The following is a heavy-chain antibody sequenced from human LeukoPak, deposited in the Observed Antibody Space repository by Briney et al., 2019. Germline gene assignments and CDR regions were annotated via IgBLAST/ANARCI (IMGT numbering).Heavy chain of an antibody. D-gene: IGHD6-13*01. CDR1: GYTFTGYY. Sequence: ASVKVSCKASGYTFTGYYMHWVRQAPGQGLEWMGWINPNSGGTTYAQKFQGRVTMTRDTSISTAYMELSRLRSDDTAVYYCARASRIAAAGVGVDYWGQGTLVTVSS. V-gene: IGHV1-2*02. CDR2: INPNSGGT. CDR3: ARASRIAAAGVGVDY. J-gene: IGHJ4*02.